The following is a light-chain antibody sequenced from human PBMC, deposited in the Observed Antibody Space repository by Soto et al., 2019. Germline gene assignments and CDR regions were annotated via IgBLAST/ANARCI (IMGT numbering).Light chain of an antibody. CDR1: QSIDTW. V-gene: IGKV1-5*03. CDR3: QQYNSYGA. Sequence: DIQMTQSPSTLSAFVGDTVTITCRASQSIDTWLAWHQQKPGRAPKLLISKASALESGVPSRFSGSGSVTDFTLTIRDVQPDDFAIYYCQQYNSYGAFGQGTKVEI. J-gene: IGKJ1*01. CDR2: KAS.